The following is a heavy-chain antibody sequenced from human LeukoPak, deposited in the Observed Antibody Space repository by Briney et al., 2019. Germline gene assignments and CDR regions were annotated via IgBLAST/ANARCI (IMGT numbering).Heavy chain of an antibody. V-gene: IGHV3-23*01. D-gene: IGHD5-12*01. CDR3: ARDWLRGPTENWFDP. J-gene: IGHJ5*02. Sequence: GGSLRLSYAASGFTFSSYAMSWVRQAPGKGLEWVSAISGSGGSAYYADSVKGRFTISRDNSKNTLYLQMNSLRAEDTAVYYCARDWLRGPTENWFDPWGQGTLVTVSS. CDR1: GFTFSSYA. CDR2: ISGSGGSA.